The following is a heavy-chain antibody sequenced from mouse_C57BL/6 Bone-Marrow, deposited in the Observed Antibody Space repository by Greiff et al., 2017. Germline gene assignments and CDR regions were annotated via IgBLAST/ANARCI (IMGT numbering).Heavy chain of an antibody. CDR2: IDPETGGT. D-gene: IGHD2-1*01. J-gene: IGHJ4*01. CDR3: TIYYGKGDYAMDY. CDR1: GYTFTDYE. Sequence: QVQLQQSGAELVRPGASVTLSCEASGYTFTDYEMHWVKQTPVHGLEWIGAIDPETGGTAYNQKFKGKAILTADKSSSTAYMELRSLTSEDSAVYYCTIYYGKGDYAMDYWGQGTSVTVSS. V-gene: IGHV1-15*01.